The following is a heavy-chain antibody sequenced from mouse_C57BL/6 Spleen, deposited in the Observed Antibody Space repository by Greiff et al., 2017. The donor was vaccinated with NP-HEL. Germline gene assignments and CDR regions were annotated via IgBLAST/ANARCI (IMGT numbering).Heavy chain of an antibody. CDR1: GYSFTGYY. Sequence: VQLKQSGPELVKPGASVKISCKASGYSFTGYYMHWVKQSSEKSLEWIGEINPSTGGTSYNQKFKGKATLTVDKSSSTAYMQLKSLTSEDSAVYYCARNYYAMDYWGQGTSVTVSS. CDR2: INPSTGGT. CDR3: ARNYYAMDY. J-gene: IGHJ4*01. V-gene: IGHV1-43*01.